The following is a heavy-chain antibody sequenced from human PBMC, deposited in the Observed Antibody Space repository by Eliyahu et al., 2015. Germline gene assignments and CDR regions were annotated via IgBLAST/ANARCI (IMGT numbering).Heavy chain of an antibody. J-gene: IGHJ4*02. CDR1: GGSISSRNYY. CDR3: ARPYSSSWYDLGGY. Sequence: QLQLQESGPGLVKPSETLSLTCTVXGGSISSRNYYWGWXRXPPGKGLEWIGSIXYSGSTYYNPSLKSRVTISVDTSKNQFSLKLSSVTAADTAVYYCARPYSSSWYDLGGYWGQGTLVTVSS. D-gene: IGHD6-13*01. V-gene: IGHV4-39*01. CDR2: IXYSGST.